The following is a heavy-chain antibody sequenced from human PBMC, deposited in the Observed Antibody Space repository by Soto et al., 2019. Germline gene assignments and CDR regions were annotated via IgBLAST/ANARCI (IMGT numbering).Heavy chain of an antibody. V-gene: IGHV3-21*01. J-gene: IGHJ4*02. D-gene: IGHD2-8*02. CDR2: VTSSSTYI. CDR3: ARDVEGSTGTYYFDY. Sequence: EVQLVESGGGLVKPGGSLRLSCAASGFTFSTSSMNWVRQAPGKGLEWVSSVTSSSTYIWYADSVKGRFTISRDNATNSLYLQMNSLRAEDTAVYYCARDVEGSTGTYYFDYWGQGTLDTVSS. CDR1: GFTFSTSS.